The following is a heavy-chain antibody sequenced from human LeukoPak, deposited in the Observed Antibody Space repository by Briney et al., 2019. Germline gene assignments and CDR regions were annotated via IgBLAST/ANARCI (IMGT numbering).Heavy chain of an antibody. D-gene: IGHD2-2*01. CDR1: GYTFTSSA. J-gene: IGHJ4*02. V-gene: IGHV7-4-1*02. Sequence: GESLKISCKASGYTFTSSAMNWVRQAPGQGLEWMGWINTNTGNPTYAQGFTGRFVFSLDTSVSTAYLQISSLKAEDTAVYYCARQGPGYCSSTSCYGVDYWGQGTLVTVSS. CDR2: INTNTGNP. CDR3: ARQGPGYCSSTSCYGVDY.